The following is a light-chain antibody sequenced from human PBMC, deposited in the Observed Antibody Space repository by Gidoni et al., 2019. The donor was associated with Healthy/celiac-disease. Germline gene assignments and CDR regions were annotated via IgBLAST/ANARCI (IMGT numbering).Light chain of an antibody. V-gene: IGKV1-39*01. CDR1: QSISSY. Sequence: DIQMTQSPSSLSASVGYRVTITCRASQSISSYLKWYQQKPGKAPKLLIYAASSLQSGVPSRCSGRGSGTDFTLTISSLQAEDFATYYWQQSYSTPYTFGQGTKLEIK. CDR3: QQSYSTPYT. CDR2: AAS. J-gene: IGKJ2*01.